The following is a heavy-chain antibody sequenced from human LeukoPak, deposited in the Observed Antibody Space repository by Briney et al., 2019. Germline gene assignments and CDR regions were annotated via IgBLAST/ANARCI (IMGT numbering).Heavy chain of an antibody. V-gene: IGHV4-59*11. CDR2: IYYSGST. CDR3: ARGGYYGSGNDFRFDP. D-gene: IGHD3-10*01. Sequence: SETLSLTCTVSGGRINNHYWTWIRQPPGKGLEWLGYIYYSGSTNYKPSLKGRVTISVDTSKNQFSLKLNSVTAADTAVYYCARGGYYGSGNDFRFDPWGQGTLVTVSS. CDR1: GGRINNHY. J-gene: IGHJ5*02.